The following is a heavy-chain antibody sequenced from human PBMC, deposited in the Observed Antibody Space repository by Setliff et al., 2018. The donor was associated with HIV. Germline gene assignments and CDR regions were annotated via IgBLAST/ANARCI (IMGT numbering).Heavy chain of an antibody. J-gene: IGHJ3*02. Sequence: ASETLSLTCAFNGGSFSGYYWMWIRQSPGEGLEWIGRIYSSGSTIYNPSLRSRVTMSVDTSKSQLSLKLTSVTAADTAVYYCARVFPPIRGAPFGTPPGAFDIWGQGTMVTVSS. CDR1: GGSFSGYY. CDR2: IYSSGST. D-gene: IGHD2-15*01. CDR3: ARVFPPIRGAPFGTPPGAFDI. V-gene: IGHV4-59*10.